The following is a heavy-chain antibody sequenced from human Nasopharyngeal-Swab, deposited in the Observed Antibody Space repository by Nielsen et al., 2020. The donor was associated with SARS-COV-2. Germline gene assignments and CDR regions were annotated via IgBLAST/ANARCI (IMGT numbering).Heavy chain of an antibody. CDR2: INHRGST. J-gene: IGHJ3*02. V-gene: IGHV4-34*01. D-gene: IGHD3-10*01. CDR3: ARDITQLLWFGESRAFDI. Sequence: SETPSLTCGVYGGSFSGYYWSWIRQPPGKGLEWIGEINHRGSTNYNPSLKSRVTISVDTSKNQFSLKLRSVTAADTAVYYCARDITQLLWFGESRAFDIWGQGTMVTVCS. CDR1: GGSFSGYY.